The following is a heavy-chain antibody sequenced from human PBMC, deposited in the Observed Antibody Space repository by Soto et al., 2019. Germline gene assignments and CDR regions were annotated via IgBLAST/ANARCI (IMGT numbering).Heavy chain of an antibody. J-gene: IGHJ4*02. V-gene: IGHV3-43*01. Sequence: EVLLEESGGAVVQPGGSLRVSCVASGFTFDEYTMHWVRQAPGKGLEWISLISWDGGTTYYADSVKCRITSYRDTGKNSLYLKMESLRAEDTALYYCTKVKKRYRTSSGVDFGSWGQGTLVTVSS. CDR3: TKVKKRYRTSSGVDFGS. D-gene: IGHD1-26*01. CDR1: GFTFDEYT. CDR2: ISWDGGTT.